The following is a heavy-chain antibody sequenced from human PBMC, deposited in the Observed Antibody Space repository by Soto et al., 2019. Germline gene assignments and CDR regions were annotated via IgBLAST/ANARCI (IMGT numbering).Heavy chain of an antibody. V-gene: IGHV4-39*01. CDR1: GCSIGSSSYY. J-gene: IGHJ4*02. D-gene: IGHD3-9*01. CDR2: IYYSGST. CDR3: ARLHYDILTDLVLWYFDY. Sequence: SETLSLTCTDSGCSIGSSSYYWGGIRKPPGKGLEWIGSIYYSGSTYYNPSLKSRVTISVDTSKNQFSLKLSSVTAADTAVYYCARLHYDILTDLVLWYFDYWGQGTLVTVS.